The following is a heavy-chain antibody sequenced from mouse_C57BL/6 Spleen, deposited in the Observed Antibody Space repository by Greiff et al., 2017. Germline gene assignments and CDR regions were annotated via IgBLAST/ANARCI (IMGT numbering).Heavy chain of an antibody. V-gene: IGHV1-81*01. CDR2: IYPRSGNT. CDR1: GYTFTSYG. D-gene: IGHD1-1*01. CDR3: ARHYYYGSSSGYFDY. Sequence: QVQLQQSGAELARPGASVKLSCKASGYTFTSYGISWVKQRTGQGLEWIGEIYPRSGNTYYNEKFKGKATLTADKSSSTAYMELRSLTFEDSAVYFCARHYYYGSSSGYFDYWGQGTTLTVSS. J-gene: IGHJ2*01.